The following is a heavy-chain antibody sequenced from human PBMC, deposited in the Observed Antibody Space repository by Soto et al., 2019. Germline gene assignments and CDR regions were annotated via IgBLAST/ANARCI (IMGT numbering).Heavy chain of an antibody. V-gene: IGHV3-23*01. Sequence: GGSLRLSCAASGFNFNIDAMTWGRQAPGKGLELVSTTGATGRTTYYADSVKGRFTVSRDNSKNTLDLQMSTLRAEDMAVYYCATVHTTSRSFDYWGQGTLVTVSS. CDR1: GFNFNIDA. CDR2: TGATGRTT. D-gene: IGHD2-2*01. J-gene: IGHJ4*01. CDR3: ATVHTTSRSFDY.